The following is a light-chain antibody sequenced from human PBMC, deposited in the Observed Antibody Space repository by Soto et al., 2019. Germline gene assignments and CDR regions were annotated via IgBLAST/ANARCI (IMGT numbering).Light chain of an antibody. CDR3: NSYTSGSTYV. V-gene: IGLV2-14*01. Sequence: QSVLTQPASVSGSPGQSVTISCTGTSSDVGGYNYVSWYQQHPGKAPKLMIYDVSNRPSGVSNRFSGSKSGNTASLTISGLQAEDEADYYCNSYTSGSTYVFGTGTKATVL. CDR1: SSDVGGYNY. J-gene: IGLJ1*01. CDR2: DVS.